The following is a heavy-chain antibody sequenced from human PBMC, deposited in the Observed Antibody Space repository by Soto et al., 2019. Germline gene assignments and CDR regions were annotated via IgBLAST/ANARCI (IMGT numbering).Heavy chain of an antibody. CDR1: GYTFTSYA. Sequence: GASVKVSCKASGYTFTSYAMHWVRQAPGQRLEWMGWINAGNGNTKYSQKSQGRVTITRDTSASTAYMELSSLRSEDTAVYYCARDEVSLYGSLAYYYGMDVWGQGTTVTVSS. D-gene: IGHD3-10*01. CDR3: ARDEVSLYGSLAYYYGMDV. CDR2: INAGNGNT. J-gene: IGHJ6*02. V-gene: IGHV1-3*01.